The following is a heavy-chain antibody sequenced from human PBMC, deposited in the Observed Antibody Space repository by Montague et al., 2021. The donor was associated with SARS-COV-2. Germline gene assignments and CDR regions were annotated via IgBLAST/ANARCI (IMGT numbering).Heavy chain of an antibody. D-gene: IGHD1-1*01. J-gene: IGHJ4*02. Sequence: SETLSLTCTVSGGPISSSSYYWGWIRQPPGKGLEWIGSIYYSGSTYYNPSLKTRVSLSLDTPKNHFSLHLSSVTAADTAIYFCARAQNTCFIANCVNYFDVWGLGALVTVSS. V-gene: IGHV4-39*07. CDR2: IYYSGST. CDR3: ARAQNTCFIANCVNYFDV. CDR1: GGPISSSSYY.